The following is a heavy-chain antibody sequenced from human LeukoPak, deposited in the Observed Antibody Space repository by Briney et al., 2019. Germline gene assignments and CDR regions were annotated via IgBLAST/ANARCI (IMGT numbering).Heavy chain of an antibody. CDR1: GYTFTSYG. D-gene: IGHD3-22*01. J-gene: IGHJ5*02. Sequence: ASVKVSCKASGYTFTSYGISWVRQAPGQGLEWMGWISAYNGNTNYAQKLQGRVTMTTDTSTSTAYMELRSQRSDDTAVYYCALTYYYDSSGYYDPWGQGTLVTVSS. V-gene: IGHV1-18*01. CDR3: ALTYYYDSSGYYDP. CDR2: ISAYNGNT.